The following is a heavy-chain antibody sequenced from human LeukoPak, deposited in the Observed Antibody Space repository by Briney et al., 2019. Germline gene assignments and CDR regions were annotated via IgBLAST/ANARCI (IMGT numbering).Heavy chain of an antibody. D-gene: IGHD3-10*01. J-gene: IGHJ5*02. CDR1: GFTFSTYA. CDR2: ISGSGGST. CDR3: AKGSYYSGSGSFSQYGWFDP. Sequence: GGTLRLFCAASGFTFSTYAMLWVRQARGKGLEGVSTISGSGGSTYYPDSVRGRFTISRNTTKHTLYLQMNSLRAEDTALYYCAKGSYYSGSGSFSQYGWFDPWGQGTLVTVSS. V-gene: IGHV3-23*01.